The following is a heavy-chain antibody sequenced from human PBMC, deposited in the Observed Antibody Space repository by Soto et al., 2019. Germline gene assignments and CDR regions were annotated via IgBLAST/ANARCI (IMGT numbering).Heavy chain of an antibody. CDR1: GGTFSSYA. CDR3: ARGKRGYSGYDSNYYYGMDV. Sequence: QVQLVQSGAEVKKPGSSVKVSCKASGGTFSSYAISWVRQAPGQGLEWMGGIIPIFGTANYAQKFQGRVTITADESTSTAYMELSSLRSEDTAVYYCARGKRGYSGYDSNYYYGMDVWGQGTTVTVSS. J-gene: IGHJ6*02. D-gene: IGHD5-12*01. V-gene: IGHV1-69*12. CDR2: IIPIFGTA.